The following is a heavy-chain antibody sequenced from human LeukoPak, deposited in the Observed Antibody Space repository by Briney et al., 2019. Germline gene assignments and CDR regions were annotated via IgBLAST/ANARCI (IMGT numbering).Heavy chain of an antibody. CDR3: ARDAKSDYGGNSWHAFDI. V-gene: IGHV4-31*03. CDR1: GASISSGTYY. Sequence: SQTLSLTCTVSGASISSGTYYWSWIRQHPGKGLEWIGYIYYNRSIYYNPSLKSRVTISVDTSKNQFSLKLSSVTAADTAVYYCARDAKSDYGGNSWHAFDIWGQGTMVTVSS. D-gene: IGHD4-23*01. CDR2: IYYNRSI. J-gene: IGHJ3*02.